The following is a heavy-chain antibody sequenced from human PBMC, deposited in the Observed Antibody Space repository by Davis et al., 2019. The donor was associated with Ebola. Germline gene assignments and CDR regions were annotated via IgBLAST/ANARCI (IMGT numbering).Heavy chain of an antibody. D-gene: IGHD6-13*01. CDR2: INHSGST. CDR3: ARQAAAYDY. Sequence: SETLSLTCTVSGGSISSYYWSWIRQPPGKGLEWIGEINHSGSTNYNPSLKSRVTISVDTSKNQFSLKLSSVTAADTAVYYCARQAAAYDYWGQGTLVTVSS. J-gene: IGHJ4*02. CDR1: GGSISSYY. V-gene: IGHV4-34*01.